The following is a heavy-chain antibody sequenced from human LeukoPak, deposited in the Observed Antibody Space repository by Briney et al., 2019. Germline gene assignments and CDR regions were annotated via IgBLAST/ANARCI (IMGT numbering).Heavy chain of an antibody. D-gene: IGHD5-18*01. CDR3: ARDDTAMAPSY. CDR1: GGSFSGYN. J-gene: IGHJ4*02. V-gene: IGHV4-34*01. CDR2: IHHSGST. Sequence: SETLSLTCAVYGGSFSGYNWSWIRQPPGKGLERIGEIHHSGSTNYNPSLKSRVTMSVDMSRNHFSLKVTSVTAADTAVYYCARDDTAMAPSYWGQGTLVTVSS.